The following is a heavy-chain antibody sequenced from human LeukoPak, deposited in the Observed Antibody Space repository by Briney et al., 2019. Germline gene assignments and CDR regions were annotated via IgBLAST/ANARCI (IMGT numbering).Heavy chain of an antibody. CDR3: ARRTNDYGYYRHYFDY. J-gene: IGHJ4*02. CDR2: ISYSGST. V-gene: IGHV4-59*12. D-gene: IGHD4-17*01. Sequence: SETLSLTCTVSGGSISSYYWSWIRQPPGKELEWIGYISYSGSTNYNPSLKSRVTISLDTSRDQFSLELSSVTAADTAVYYCARRTNDYGYYRHYFDYWGRGTLVTVSS. CDR1: GGSISSYY.